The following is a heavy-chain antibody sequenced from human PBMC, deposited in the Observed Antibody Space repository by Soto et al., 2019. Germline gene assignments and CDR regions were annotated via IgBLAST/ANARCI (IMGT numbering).Heavy chain of an antibody. D-gene: IGHD6-13*01. J-gene: IGHJ1*01. V-gene: IGHV3-23*01. CDR1: GFTFSSYA. Sequence: GGSLRLSCAASGFTFSSYAMSWVRQAPGKGLEWVSAISGSGGSTYYADSVKGRFTISRDNSKNTLYLQMNSLRAEDTAVYYWAKAGEAAAAPGYFQHWGQGTLVTVSS. CDR2: ISGSGGST. CDR3: AKAGEAAAAPGYFQH.